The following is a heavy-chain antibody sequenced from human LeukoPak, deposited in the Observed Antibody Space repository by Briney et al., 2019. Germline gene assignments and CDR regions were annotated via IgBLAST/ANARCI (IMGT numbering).Heavy chain of an antibody. CDR3: ARVTGYDFWSGYSRGYFDY. CDR2: IYYSGST. D-gene: IGHD3-3*01. Sequence: SETLSLTCTVSGGSISSHCWSWIRQPPGKGLEWIGYIYYSGSTNYNPSLKGRVTISVDTSKNQFSLKLSSVTAADMAVYYCARVTGYDFWSGYSRGYFDYWGQGTLVTVSS. CDR1: GGSISSHC. V-gene: IGHV4-59*11. J-gene: IGHJ4*02.